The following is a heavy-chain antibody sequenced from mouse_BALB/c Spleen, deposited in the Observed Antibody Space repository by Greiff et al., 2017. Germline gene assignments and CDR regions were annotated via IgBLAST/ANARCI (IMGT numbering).Heavy chain of an antibody. CDR3: ARDGWDEVYFDY. Sequence: ESGPGLVKPSQSLSLTCSVTGYSITSGYYWNWIRQFPGNKLEWMGYISYDGSNNYNPSLKNRISITRDTSKNQFFLKLNSVTTEDTATYYCARDGWDEVYFDYWGQGTTLTVSS. J-gene: IGHJ2*01. D-gene: IGHD4-1*01. V-gene: IGHV3-6*02. CDR1: GYSITSGYY. CDR2: ISYDGSN.